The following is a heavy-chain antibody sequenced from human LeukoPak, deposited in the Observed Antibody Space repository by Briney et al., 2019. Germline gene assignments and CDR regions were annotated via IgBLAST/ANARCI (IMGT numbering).Heavy chain of an antibody. Sequence: SETLSLTCAVSGYSISSGYYWGWIRQPPGKGLEWIGSIRHSGRNSYNPSLKSRVTISVDTSKNHCSLRLSSVTAADAAVYYCARFLGGNGLSFYGMDVWGKGTTVTVSS. D-gene: IGHD1-1*01. J-gene: IGHJ6*04. V-gene: IGHV4-38-2*01. CDR3: ARFLGGNGLSFYGMDV. CDR2: IRHSGRN. CDR1: GYSISSGYY.